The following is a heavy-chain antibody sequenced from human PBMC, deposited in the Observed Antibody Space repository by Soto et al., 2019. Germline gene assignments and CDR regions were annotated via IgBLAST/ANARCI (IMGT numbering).Heavy chain of an antibody. D-gene: IGHD3-3*01. CDR3: ARYGVLRFLEGSYDAFDI. V-gene: IGHV3-30-3*01. J-gene: IGHJ3*02. Sequence: QVQLVESGGGVVQPGRSLRLSCAASGFTFSSYAMHWVRQAPGKGLEWVAVISYDGSNKYYADSVKGRFTISRDNSKNTLDLQMNSLRAEDTAVYYFARYGVLRFLEGSYDAFDIWGQGTMVTVAS. CDR2: ISYDGSNK. CDR1: GFTFSSYA.